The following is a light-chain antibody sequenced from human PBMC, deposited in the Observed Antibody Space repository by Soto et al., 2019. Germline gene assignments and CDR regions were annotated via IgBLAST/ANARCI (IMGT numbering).Light chain of an antibody. CDR3: QQYNKWPLT. CDR1: QSFSSD. V-gene: IGKV3-15*01. J-gene: IGKJ3*01. Sequence: EIVMTQSPATLSVSPGERATLSCRASQSFSSDLAWYQHKPGQAPRLLIYSTSTRATGVPDRFSGSGSGTEFTLTISSLQSEDFAVYYCQQYNKWPLTFGRGTKVDIK. CDR2: STS.